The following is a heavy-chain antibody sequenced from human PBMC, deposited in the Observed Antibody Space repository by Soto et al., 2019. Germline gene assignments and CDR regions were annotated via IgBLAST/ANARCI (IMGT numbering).Heavy chain of an antibody. CDR1: GYTFINHG. J-gene: IGHJ4*02. CDR2: VSGSNGKT. CDR3: ARDFYPLAYYFDP. Sequence: ASVKVSCKASGYTFINHGISWARQAPGQGLEWMGWVSGSNGKTKYAQKFQGRVTMTRETSTSTAHMELRNLTSDDTAVYFCARDFYPLAYYFDPWGQGTLVTVSS. V-gene: IGHV1-18*04.